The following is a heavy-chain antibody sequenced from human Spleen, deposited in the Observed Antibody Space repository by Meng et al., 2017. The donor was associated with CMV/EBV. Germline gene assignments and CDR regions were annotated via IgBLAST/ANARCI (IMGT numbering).Heavy chain of an antibody. V-gene: IGHV3-23*01. CDR3: AKGYSSSPLADFDY. D-gene: IGHD5-12*01. Sequence: ASRFPFSAYPIYWLRQAPGKGLEWVSGISDSGGITYYADSVKGRFTISRDNSKNTVFLQVSSLTAEDTAVYYCAKGYSSSPLADFDYWGQGTLVTVSS. J-gene: IGHJ4*02. CDR2: ISDSGGIT. CDR1: RFPFSAYP.